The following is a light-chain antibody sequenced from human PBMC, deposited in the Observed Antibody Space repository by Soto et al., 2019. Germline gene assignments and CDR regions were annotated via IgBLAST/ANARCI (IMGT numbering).Light chain of an antibody. CDR1: QSISSN. CDR3: QQYDNWPPHT. CDR2: GAS. J-gene: IGKJ2*01. Sequence: EIVMTQSPAILSVSPGERATLSCRASQSISSNLAWYQQKTGQAPRLLIYGASTRATGIPARFSGSGSGTEFTLTINSLQSEDFAVYYCQQYDNWPPHTFGQGTELEIK. V-gene: IGKV3-15*01.